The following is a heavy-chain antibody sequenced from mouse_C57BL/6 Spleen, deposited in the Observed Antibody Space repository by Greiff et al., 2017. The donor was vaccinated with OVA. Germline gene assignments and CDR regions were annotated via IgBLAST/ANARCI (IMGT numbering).Heavy chain of an antibody. CDR2: IYPGDGDT. CDR1: GYAFSSSW. Sequence: QVQLQQSGPELVKPGASVKISCKASGYAFSSSWMNWVKQRPGKGLEWIGRIYPGDGDTNYNGKFKGKATLTADKSSSTAYMQLSSLTSEDSAVYFCANTVVADFDYWGQGTTLTVSS. J-gene: IGHJ2*01. D-gene: IGHD1-1*01. CDR3: ANTVVADFDY. V-gene: IGHV1-82*01.